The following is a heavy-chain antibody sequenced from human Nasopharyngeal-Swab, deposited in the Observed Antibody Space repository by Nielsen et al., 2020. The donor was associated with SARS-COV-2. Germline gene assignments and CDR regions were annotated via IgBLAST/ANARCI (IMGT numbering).Heavy chain of an antibody. Sequence: GGSLRLSCAASGFTFSSYWMHWVRQAQGKGLVWVSRINTDGTSTSYADPVKGRLTIARDNAKNTLYMQMNSLRDEDTAVYYCVRGPSSGYANDAFGVWGQGTMVTVSS. CDR2: INTDGTST. V-gene: IGHV3-74*01. J-gene: IGHJ3*01. CDR3: VRGPSSGYANDAFGV. D-gene: IGHD2-2*01. CDR1: GFTFSSYW.